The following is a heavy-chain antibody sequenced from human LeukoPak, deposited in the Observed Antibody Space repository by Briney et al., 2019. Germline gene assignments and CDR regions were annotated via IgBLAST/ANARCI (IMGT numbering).Heavy chain of an antibody. D-gene: IGHD3-22*01. CDR2: IIPIFGTA. CDR1: GGTFSSYA. CDR3: QIVVVITQPDY. V-gene: IGHV1-69*13. Sequence: SVKVSCKASGGTFSSYAISWVRQAPGQGLEWMGGIIPIFGTANYAQKFQGRVTITADESTSTAYMELSSLRSEDTAAYYCQIVVVITQPDYWGQGTLVTVSS. J-gene: IGHJ4*02.